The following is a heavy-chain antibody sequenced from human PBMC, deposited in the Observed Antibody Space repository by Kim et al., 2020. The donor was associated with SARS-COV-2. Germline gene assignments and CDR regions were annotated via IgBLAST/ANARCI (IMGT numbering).Heavy chain of an antibody. Sequence: GGSLRLSCAASGFTFSSYAMSWVRQAPGKGLEWVSAISGSGGSTYYADSVKGRFTISRDNSKNTLYLQMNSLRAEDTAVYYCAKSIFADGSGYYAYFQHWGQGTLVTVSS. J-gene: IGHJ1*01. D-gene: IGHD3-22*01. V-gene: IGHV3-23*01. CDR1: GFTFSSYA. CDR2: ISGSGGST. CDR3: AKSIFADGSGYYAYFQH.